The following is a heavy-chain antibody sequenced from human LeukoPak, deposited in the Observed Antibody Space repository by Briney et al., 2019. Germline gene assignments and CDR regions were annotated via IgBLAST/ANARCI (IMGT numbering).Heavy chain of an antibody. J-gene: IGHJ4*02. D-gene: IGHD5-18*01. CDR2: IIPILGTA. V-gene: IGHV1-69*05. CDR1: GGTFSSYA. Sequence: SVKVSCKASGGTFSSYAISWVRQAPGQGLEWMRGIIPILGTANNAQKFQGRVTITTDESTSTAYMELSSLRSEDTAVYYCARGQGYYYAPFDYWGQGTLVTVSS. CDR3: ARGQGYYYAPFDY.